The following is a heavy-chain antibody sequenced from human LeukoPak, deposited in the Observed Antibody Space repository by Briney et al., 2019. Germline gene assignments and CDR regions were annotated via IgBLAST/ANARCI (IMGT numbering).Heavy chain of an antibody. CDR1: GGSFSGYY. CDR2: ICTSGST. J-gene: IGHJ3*02. CDR3: ARDGRWDAFDI. D-gene: IGHD1-26*01. V-gene: IGHV4-4*07. Sequence: PSETLSLTCAVYGGSFSGYYWSWIRQPAGKGLEWIGRICTSGSTNYNPSLKSRVTISVDTSKNQFSLKLSSVTAADTAVYYCARDGRWDAFDIWGQGTMVTVSS.